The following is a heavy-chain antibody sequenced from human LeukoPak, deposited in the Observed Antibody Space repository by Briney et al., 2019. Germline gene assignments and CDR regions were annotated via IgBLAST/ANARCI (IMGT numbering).Heavy chain of an antibody. CDR1: GYTFTSYD. V-gene: IGHV1-8*01. D-gene: IGHD6-13*01. CDR3: AKAQDPIAAAGTSPFDY. J-gene: IGHJ4*02. CDR2: MNPNTGNT. Sequence: ASVKVSCKASGYTFTSYDINWVRQATGQGLEWMGWMNPNTGNTGYAQKFQGRVTMTRDTSISTAYMELSSLRSEDTAVYYCAKAQDPIAAAGTSPFDYWGQGTLVTVSS.